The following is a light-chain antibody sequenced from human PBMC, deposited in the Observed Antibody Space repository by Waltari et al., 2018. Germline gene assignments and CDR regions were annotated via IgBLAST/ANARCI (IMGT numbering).Light chain of an antibody. CDR2: KSS. V-gene: IGKV1-5*03. CDR3: QQYNLYST. Sequence: DIQMTQSPSTLSASIGDRVTITCRASQSVRTWLAWFQQKPGKAPKLMIHKSSNLESGFPSRFSGSASETEFTLTISSLQPDDFATYYCQQYNLYSTFGQGTRLEMK. CDR1: QSVRTW. J-gene: IGKJ5*01.